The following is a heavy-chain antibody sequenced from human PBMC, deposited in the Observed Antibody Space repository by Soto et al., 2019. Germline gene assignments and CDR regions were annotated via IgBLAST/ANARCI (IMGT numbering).Heavy chain of an antibody. CDR1: GFTFSSYS. CDR3: ARDLQYYGSGSYFRVLAFDI. V-gene: IGHV3-21*01. D-gene: IGHD3-10*01. CDR2: TSSSSSYI. Sequence: PGGSLRLSCAASGFTFSSYSMNWVRQAPGKGLEWVSSTSSSSSYIYYADSVKGRFTISRDNAKNSLYLQMNSLRAEDTAVYYCARDLQYYGSGSYFRVLAFDIWGQGTMVTVSS. J-gene: IGHJ3*02.